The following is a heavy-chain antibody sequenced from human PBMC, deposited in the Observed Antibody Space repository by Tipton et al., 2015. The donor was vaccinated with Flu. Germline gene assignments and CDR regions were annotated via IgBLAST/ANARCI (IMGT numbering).Heavy chain of an antibody. Sequence: SLRLSCAASGFSFSDYQMSWVRQAPGKGLEWVSHISESGSTIYYTDSVKGRFTISRDNSKNTLFLQMNSLRAEDTAVYYCAKAVGAIPNFHHWGQGTLVTVSS. CDR2: ISESGSTI. V-gene: IGHV3-48*03. D-gene: IGHD1-26*01. J-gene: IGHJ1*01. CDR1: GFSFSDYQ. CDR3: AKAVGAIPNFHH.